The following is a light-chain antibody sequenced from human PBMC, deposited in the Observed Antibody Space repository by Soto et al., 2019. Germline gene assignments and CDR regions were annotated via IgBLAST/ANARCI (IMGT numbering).Light chain of an antibody. CDR2: ESS. J-gene: IGKJ5*01. Sequence: EIVLTQSPATLSLSPGERATLSCRASQSVDNYLDWYQQKPGQAPRLLIYESSNRATGIPARFSGSGSGTDFILIISSLELEDFAVYYCQQPNQWPITFGQGTRLEIK. V-gene: IGKV3-11*01. CDR3: QQPNQWPIT. CDR1: QSVDNY.